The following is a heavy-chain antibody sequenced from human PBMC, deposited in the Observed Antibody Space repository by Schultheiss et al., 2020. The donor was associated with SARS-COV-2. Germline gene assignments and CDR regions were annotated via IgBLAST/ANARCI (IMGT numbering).Heavy chain of an antibody. Sequence: GGSLRLSCAASGFTFSSYSMNWVRQAPGKGLEWVAVIWYDGSNKYYADSVKGRFTISRDNSKNTLYLQMNSLRAEDTAVYYCARARIAAAGQFDYWGQGTLVTVSS. D-gene: IGHD6-13*01. CDR2: IWYDGSNK. V-gene: IGHV3-33*08. J-gene: IGHJ4*02. CDR3: ARARIAAAGQFDY. CDR1: GFTFSSYS.